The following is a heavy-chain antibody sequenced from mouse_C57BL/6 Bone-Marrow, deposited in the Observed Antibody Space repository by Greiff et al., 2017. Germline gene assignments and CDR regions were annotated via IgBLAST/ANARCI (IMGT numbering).Heavy chain of an antibody. CDR2: IDTGSGNT. D-gene: IGHD3-3*01. CDR3: GRGWWYAY. J-gene: IGHJ3*01. V-gene: IGHV1-81*01. CDR1: GYTFTSYG. Sequence: QVQLQQSGAELARPGASVKLSCKASGYTFTSYGISWVKQRTGQGLEWIGEIDTGSGNTYYNEKFKGKATLTADKSSSTAYMELRSLTSEDSAVYFCGRGWWYAYWGQGTLVTVSA.